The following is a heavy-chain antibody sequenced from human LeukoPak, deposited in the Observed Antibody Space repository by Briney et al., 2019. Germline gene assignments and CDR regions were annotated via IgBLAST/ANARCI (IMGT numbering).Heavy chain of an antibody. D-gene: IGHD4-23*01. CDR2: INSDGSST. V-gene: IGHV3-74*01. J-gene: IGHJ4*02. CDR3: ARDRDYGGNSGTDY. Sequence: GGSLRLSCAASGFTFSSYWMHWVRHAPGKGLVWVSRINSDGSSTSYADSVKGRFTISRDNAKNTLYLQMNSLRAEDTAVYYCARDRDYGGNSGTDYWGQGTLVTISS. CDR1: GFTFSSYW.